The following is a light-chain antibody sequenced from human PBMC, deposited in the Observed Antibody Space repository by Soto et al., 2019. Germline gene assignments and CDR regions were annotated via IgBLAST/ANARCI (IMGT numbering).Light chain of an antibody. Sequence: EIVMTQSPATLSVSPGERATLSCRASQSVRSNLAWYQQKPGQAPRLLIYGASTRATGIPARFSGSGSGTEFNLTISRLQAEDFAAYYCQHYNNWPRTFGQGTKVDIK. J-gene: IGKJ1*01. CDR2: GAS. CDR1: QSVRSN. V-gene: IGKV3-15*01. CDR3: QHYNNWPRT.